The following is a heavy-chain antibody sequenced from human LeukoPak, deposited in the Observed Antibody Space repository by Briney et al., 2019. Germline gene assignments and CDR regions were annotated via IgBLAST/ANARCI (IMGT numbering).Heavy chain of an antibody. J-gene: IGHJ4*02. CDR3: AREGLHSSSRPRDFRSLSFSAGIDY. V-gene: IGHV1-18*01. CDR2: ISAYNGNT. CDR1: GYTFTSYG. D-gene: IGHD6-13*01. Sequence: ASVKVSCKASGYTFTSYGISWVRQAPGQGLEWMGWISAYNGNTNYAQKLQGRVTMTTDTSTSTAYMELRSLRSDDTAVYYCAREGLHSSSRPRDFRSLSFSAGIDYWGQGTLVTVSS.